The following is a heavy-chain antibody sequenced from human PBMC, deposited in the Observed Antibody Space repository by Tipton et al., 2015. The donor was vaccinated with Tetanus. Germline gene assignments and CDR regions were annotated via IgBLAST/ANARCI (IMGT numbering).Heavy chain of an antibody. CDR3: ARGPRIAVAGTEDY. Sequence: TLSLTCAVYGGSFSGYYWSWIRQPPGKGLEWIGEINHSGSTNYNPSLKSRVTISVDTSKNQFSLKLSSVTAADTAVYYCARGPRIAVAGTEDYWGQGTLVTVSS. CDR1: GGSFSGYY. CDR2: INHSGST. D-gene: IGHD6-19*01. V-gene: IGHV4-34*01. J-gene: IGHJ4*02.